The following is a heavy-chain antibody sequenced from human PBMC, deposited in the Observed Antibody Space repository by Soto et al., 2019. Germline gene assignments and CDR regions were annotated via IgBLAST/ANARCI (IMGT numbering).Heavy chain of an antibody. CDR2: IWYDGSNK. J-gene: IGHJ3*02. Sequence: QVQLVESGGGVVQPGRSLRLSCAASGFTFSSYGMHWVRQAPGKGLEWVAVIWYDGSNKYYADSVKGRFTISRDNSKNTLYLQMNSLAAEDTAVYYCARGRVTIFGVVIPADAKDDAFAIWGQGTMVTVSS. D-gene: IGHD3-3*01. CDR3: ARGRVTIFGVVIPADAKDDAFAI. V-gene: IGHV3-33*01. CDR1: GFTFSSYG.